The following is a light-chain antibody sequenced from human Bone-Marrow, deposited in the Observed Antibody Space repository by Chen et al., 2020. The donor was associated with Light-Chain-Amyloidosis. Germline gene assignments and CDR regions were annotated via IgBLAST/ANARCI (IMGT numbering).Light chain of an antibody. Sequence: DSQMTQSPSSLSASVGDRVTITCRSSQSVSRYLNWYQQKPGKAPELLIYATSNLQSGVPSRFSGSGSETDFTLTISSLQPEDFATYYCQQSYSSPLTFGGGTRVEIK. CDR2: ATS. CDR3: QQSYSSPLT. J-gene: IGKJ4*01. V-gene: IGKV1-39*01. CDR1: QSVSRY.